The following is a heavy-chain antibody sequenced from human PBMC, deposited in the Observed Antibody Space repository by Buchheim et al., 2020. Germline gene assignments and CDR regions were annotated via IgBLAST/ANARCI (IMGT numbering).Heavy chain of an antibody. CDR2: INHSGST. CDR3: ARGRNYYDSSGYYLGLFDY. D-gene: IGHD3-22*01. V-gene: IGHV4-34*01. CDR1: GGSFSGYY. J-gene: IGHJ4*02. Sequence: QVQLQQWGAGLLKPSETLSLTCAVYGGSFSGYYWSWIRQPPGKGLEWIGEINHSGSTNYNPSLKSRVTISVDTSKNQFSLQLSSVTAADTAVYYCARGRNYYDSSGYYLGLFDYWGQGTL.